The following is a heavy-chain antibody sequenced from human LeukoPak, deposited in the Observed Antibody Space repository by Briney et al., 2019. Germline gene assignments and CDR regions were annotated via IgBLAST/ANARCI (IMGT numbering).Heavy chain of an antibody. J-gene: IGHJ5*02. CDR1: GFTFSSYE. Sequence: GGSLRLSCAASGFTFSSYEMNWVRQAPGKGLEWVSYISSSGSTIYYADSVKGRFTISRDNAKNSLYLQMNSLRAEDTAVYYCAGDSSGWYHWFDPWGQGTLVTVSS. CDR3: AGDSSGWYHWFDP. V-gene: IGHV3-48*03. D-gene: IGHD6-13*01. CDR2: ISSSGSTI.